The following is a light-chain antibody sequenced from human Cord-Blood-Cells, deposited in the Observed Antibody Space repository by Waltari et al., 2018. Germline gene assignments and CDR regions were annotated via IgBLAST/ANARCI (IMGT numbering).Light chain of an antibody. CDR1: SSDVGGYNY. CDR3: SSYTSSSTWV. Sequence: QSALTQPASVSGSPGQSITIPCPGTSSDVGGYNYVSWYQQHPGKAPKPMIYDVSNRPSGFSNRFSGSKSGNTASLTISGLQAEDEADYYCSSYTSSSTWVFGGGTKLTVL. V-gene: IGLV2-14*01. CDR2: DVS. J-gene: IGLJ3*02.